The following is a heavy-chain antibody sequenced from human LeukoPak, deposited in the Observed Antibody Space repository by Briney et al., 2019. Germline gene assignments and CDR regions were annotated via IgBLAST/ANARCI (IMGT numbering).Heavy chain of an antibody. D-gene: IGHD5-18*01. Sequence: ASAKVSCKASGYTFTNYYMHWVRQAPGQGLEWMGIISPSGGSTTYAQNFQGRVTMTRDTSKSTVYMELSSLRSEDTAVYYCARGFSVDTAMVPDYWGQGTLVTVSS. CDR2: ISPSGGST. V-gene: IGHV1-46*01. CDR1: GYTFTNYY. J-gene: IGHJ4*02. CDR3: ARGFSVDTAMVPDY.